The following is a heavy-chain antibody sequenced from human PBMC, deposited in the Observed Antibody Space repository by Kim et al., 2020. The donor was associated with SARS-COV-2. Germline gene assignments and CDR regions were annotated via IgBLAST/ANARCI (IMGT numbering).Heavy chain of an antibody. D-gene: IGHD3-16*02. J-gene: IGHJ4*02. CDR2: IFYNGNT. Sequence: SETLSLTCTVSGGSINNYYWSWVRQPPQKALEWIGYIFYNGNTKYHSSLKSRVTISIDTSKNQFSLTVTSVTAADTAVYYCARHWAQVGESSFYRPFDSWGQGTLVTGSS. CDR3: ARHWAQVGESSFYRPFDS. CDR1: GGSINNYY. V-gene: IGHV4-59*01.